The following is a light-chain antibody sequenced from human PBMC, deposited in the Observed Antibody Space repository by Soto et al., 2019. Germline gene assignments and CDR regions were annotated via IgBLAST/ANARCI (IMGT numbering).Light chain of an antibody. CDR3: QQYFEWPPMT. CDR1: ETVATN. Sequence: EVVMTQSPATLSVPPGERATLSCRASETVATNLAWYQQKPGQAPRLLISGASTRAAGISDRFRGSGSGTEFTLTISSLRSEDSAIYYCQQYFEWPPMTFGQGTKVDIK. V-gene: IGKV3-15*01. CDR2: GAS. J-gene: IGKJ1*01.